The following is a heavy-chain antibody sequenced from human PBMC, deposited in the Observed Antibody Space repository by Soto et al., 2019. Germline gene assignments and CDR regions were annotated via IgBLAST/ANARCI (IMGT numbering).Heavy chain of an antibody. J-gene: IGHJ4*02. CDR3: VKFARNGIDY. V-gene: IGHV3-23*01. CDR1: GFTFSSYA. CDR2: ISGSGSVT. D-gene: IGHD1-1*01. Sequence: GGSLRLSCAASGFTFSSYAMSWVRQAPGKGLEWVSAISGSGSVTHYADSVKGRFTISRDNSKNTLYLQVNSRRADDTGVYYCVKFARNGIDYWGQGTLVTVSS.